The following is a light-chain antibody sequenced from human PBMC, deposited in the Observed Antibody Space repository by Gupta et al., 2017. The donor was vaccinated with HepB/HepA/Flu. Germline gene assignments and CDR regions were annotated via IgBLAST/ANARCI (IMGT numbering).Light chain of an antibody. CDR2: LST. J-gene: IGKJ1*01. V-gene: IGKV2-28*01. Sequence: IVMTPTPLSLPVTPVEPASISCIASHSPLHSNGNNYLDWYLQKPGKSPNFLIYLSTNRASGVPERFSGSGSGTDLTLNISMVDAEDFGVYYCKQALDNPWTFGQGTKVEIK. CDR3: KQALDNPWT. CDR1: HSPLHSNGNNY.